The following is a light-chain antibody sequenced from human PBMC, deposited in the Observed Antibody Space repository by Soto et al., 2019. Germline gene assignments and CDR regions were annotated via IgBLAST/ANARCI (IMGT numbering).Light chain of an antibody. CDR2: EVS. Sequence: QSVLTQSPSVSAAPGQKVTISCSGSSSNIGNNYVSWYQQLPGTAPKLMIYEVSNRPSGVSNRFSGSKSGNTASLTISGLQAEDEADYYCSSYTSSSTLEVFGTGTKLTVL. V-gene: IGLV2-14*01. CDR1: SSNIGNNY. CDR3: SSYTSSSTLEV. J-gene: IGLJ1*01.